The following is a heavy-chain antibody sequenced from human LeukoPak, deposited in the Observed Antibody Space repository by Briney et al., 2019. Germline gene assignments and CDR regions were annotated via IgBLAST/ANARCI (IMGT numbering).Heavy chain of an antibody. J-gene: IGHJ4*02. Sequence: PGGSLRLSCAASGFTFSSYAMHWVRQAPGKGLEWVAVISYDGSIKYYADSVKGRFTTSRDNSKNMLYLQMNSQSAEDTAVYYCARGPGYSSGWYVLSVDYWGQGTLVTVSS. V-gene: IGHV3-30-3*01. CDR3: ARGPGYSSGWYVLSVDY. D-gene: IGHD6-19*01. CDR1: GFTFSSYA. CDR2: ISYDGSIK.